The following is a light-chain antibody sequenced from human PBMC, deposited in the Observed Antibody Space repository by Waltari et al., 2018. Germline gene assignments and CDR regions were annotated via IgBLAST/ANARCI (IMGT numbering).Light chain of an antibody. J-gene: IGLJ3*02. CDR2: DVN. Sequence: QSALIQTATVSGSPGQSITISCTGTSSDVGSYNLVSWYQQHPGKAPTLIIYDVNKRPSGVSNRFSGSKSGNTASLTISGLQAADEADYYCCSYAGSAISVFGGGTRLTVL. CDR3: CSYAGSAISV. CDR1: SSDVGSYNL. V-gene: IGLV2-23*02.